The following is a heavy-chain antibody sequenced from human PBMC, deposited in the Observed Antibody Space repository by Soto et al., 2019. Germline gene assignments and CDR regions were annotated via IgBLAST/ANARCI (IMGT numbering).Heavy chain of an antibody. CDR1: GGSISSSSYY. Sequence: SETLSLTCTVSGGSISSSSYYWGWIRQPPXXXXEWIGXXXXXXXXXXXXXXXSRVTISVDTSKNQFSLKLSSVTAADTAVYYCARDIVVVVAATGPYNWFDPWGQGTLVTVSS. D-gene: IGHD2-15*01. J-gene: IGHJ5*02. CDR3: ARDIVVVVAATGPYNWFDP. V-gene: IGHV4-39*01. CDR2: XXXXXXX.